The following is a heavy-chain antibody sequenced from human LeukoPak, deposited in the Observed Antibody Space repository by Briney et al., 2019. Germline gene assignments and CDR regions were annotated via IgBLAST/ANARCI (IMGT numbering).Heavy chain of an antibody. CDR3: ARFGAYAFDI. V-gene: IGHV4-34*01. J-gene: IGHJ3*02. Sequence: SETLSLTCAVSGGTFSGYSWSWIRQPPGKGLEWIGEINHSGSTNYNPSLKSRVTISVDTSKDQFSLKLSSVTAADTAVYYCARFGAYAFDIWGQGTMVTVSS. CDR1: GGTFSGYS. CDR2: INHSGST. D-gene: IGHD4/OR15-4a*01.